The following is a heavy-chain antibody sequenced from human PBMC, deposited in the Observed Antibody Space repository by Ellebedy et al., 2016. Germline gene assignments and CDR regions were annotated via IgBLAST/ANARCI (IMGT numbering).Heavy chain of an antibody. CDR1: GGSISSSNW. Sequence: SETLSLTXAVSGGSISSSNWWSWVRQPPGKGLEWIGEIYHSGSTNYNPSLKSRVTISVDTSKNQFSLKLSSVTAADTAVYYCAGIRNYYDSSGSSGSDAFDIWGQGTMVTVSS. CDR2: IYHSGST. J-gene: IGHJ3*02. V-gene: IGHV4-4*02. CDR3: AGIRNYYDSSGSSGSDAFDI. D-gene: IGHD3-22*01.